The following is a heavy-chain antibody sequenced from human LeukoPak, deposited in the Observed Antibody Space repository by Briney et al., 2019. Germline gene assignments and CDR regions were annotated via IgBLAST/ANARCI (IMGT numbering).Heavy chain of an antibody. Sequence: SETLSLTCAVYGGSFSGYYWSWIRQPPGKGLEWIGEINHSGSTNYNPSLKSRVTISVGTSKNQFSLKLSSVTAADTAVYYCARWGGSQDAFDIWGQGTMVTVSS. D-gene: IGHD1-26*01. CDR2: INHSGST. J-gene: IGHJ3*02. CDR1: GGSFSGYY. V-gene: IGHV4-34*01. CDR3: ARWGGSQDAFDI.